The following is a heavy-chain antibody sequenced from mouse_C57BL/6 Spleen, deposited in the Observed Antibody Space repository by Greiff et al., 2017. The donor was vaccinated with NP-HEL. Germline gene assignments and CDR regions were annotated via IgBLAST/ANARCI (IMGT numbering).Heavy chain of an antibody. CDR3: NYSMDY. CDR2: ISDGGSYT. V-gene: IGHV5-4*03. Sequence: EVKLVESGGGLVKPGGSLKLSCAASGFTFSSYAMSWVRQTPEKRLEWVATISDGGSYTYYPDNVKGRFTISRDNAKNNLYLQMSHLKSDDTAMYDCNYSMDYWGQGTSVTVSS. CDR1: GFTFSSYA. J-gene: IGHJ4*01.